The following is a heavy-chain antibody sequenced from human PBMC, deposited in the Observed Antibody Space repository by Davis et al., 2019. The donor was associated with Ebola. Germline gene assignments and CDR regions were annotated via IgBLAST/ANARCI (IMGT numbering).Heavy chain of an antibody. J-gene: IGHJ4*02. CDR3: AKVAYYDSSPSFDY. CDR2: IYSSGTT. Sequence: GESLKISCAPSGVTVRSSYMSWVRQAPGKGLEWVSIIYSSGTTYSADSVKGRFTISRDNSKNMLYLQMNSLRAEDTAVYYCAKVAYYDSSPSFDYWGQGTLVTVSS. D-gene: IGHD3-22*01. V-gene: IGHV3-53*01. CDR1: GVTVRSSY.